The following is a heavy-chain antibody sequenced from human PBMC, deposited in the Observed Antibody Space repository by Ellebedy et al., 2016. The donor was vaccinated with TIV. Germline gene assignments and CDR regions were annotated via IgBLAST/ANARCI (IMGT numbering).Heavy chain of an antibody. Sequence: SGPTLVKPTQTLTLTCTFSGFSLNTSGVGVGWIRQPPGKALEWLALIYWDDDKSYSPSLKSRLTITKDTSKNQVVLTMTNMDPVDTATYSCAHSPYYDFSSGHCVYFDYWGQGTLVTVSS. CDR3: AHSPYYDFSSGHCVYFDY. J-gene: IGHJ4*02. D-gene: IGHD3-3*01. CDR2: IYWDDDK. V-gene: IGHV2-5*02. CDR1: GFSLNTSGVG.